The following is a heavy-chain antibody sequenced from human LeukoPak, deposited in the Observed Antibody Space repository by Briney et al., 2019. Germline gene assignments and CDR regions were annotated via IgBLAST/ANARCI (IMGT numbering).Heavy chain of an antibody. CDR2: VSYDGSNK. D-gene: IGHD6-19*01. V-gene: IGHV3-30*18. CDR3: AKDRIGGVAVAGKGRWFDP. J-gene: IGHJ5*02. CDR1: GFTFSSYD. Sequence: GGSLRLSCAASGFTFSSYDMDWVRQAPGKGLEWVAVVSYDGSNKYYANSVKGRFTISRDNSKNTLYLQMNSLRVGDTAVYYCAKDRIGGVAVAGKGRWFDPWGQGTLVTVSS.